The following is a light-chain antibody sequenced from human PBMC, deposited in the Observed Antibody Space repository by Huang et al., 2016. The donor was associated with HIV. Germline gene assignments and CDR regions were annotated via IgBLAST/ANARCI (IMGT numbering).Light chain of an antibody. J-gene: IGKJ5*01. CDR1: QDIRTS. CDR3: QQLHEYPIT. CDR2: AAL. V-gene: IGKV1D-13*01. Sequence: AVQLTQFPPSLSASVGDRVTITCRASQDIRTSLAWYQHKPEKAPKLVISAALNLQSGVASRFNGDSAGTYFTLIINNLQAEDAATYYWQQLHEYPITFGRGTRLDIK.